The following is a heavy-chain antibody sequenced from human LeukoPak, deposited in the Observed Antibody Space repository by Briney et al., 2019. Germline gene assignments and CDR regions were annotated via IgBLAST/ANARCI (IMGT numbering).Heavy chain of an antibody. Sequence: GGSLRLSCAASGFTFSGSAMHWVPQASGKGLEWVGRIRSKANSYATAYAASVKGRFTISRDDSKNTAYLQMNSLKTEDTAVYYCTRPDLAYCGGDCYGHDAFDIWGQGTMVTVSS. V-gene: IGHV3-73*01. D-gene: IGHD2-21*02. CDR1: GFTFSGSA. CDR2: IRSKANSYAT. J-gene: IGHJ3*02. CDR3: TRPDLAYCGGDCYGHDAFDI.